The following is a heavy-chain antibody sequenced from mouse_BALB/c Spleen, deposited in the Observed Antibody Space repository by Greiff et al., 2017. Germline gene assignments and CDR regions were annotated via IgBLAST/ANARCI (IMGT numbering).Heavy chain of an antibody. D-gene: IGHD2-4*01. CDR3: TRFYYDYDWYFDV. CDR1: GYTFTSYW. CDR2: IYPSDSYT. V-gene: IGHV1-69*02. J-gene: IGHJ1*01. Sequence: QVQLQQPGAELVRPGASVKLSCKASGYTFTSYWINWVKQRPGQGLEWIGNIYPSDSYTNYNQKFKDKATLTVDKSSSTAYMQLSSPTSEDSAVYYCTRFYYDYDWYFDVWGAGTTVTVSS.